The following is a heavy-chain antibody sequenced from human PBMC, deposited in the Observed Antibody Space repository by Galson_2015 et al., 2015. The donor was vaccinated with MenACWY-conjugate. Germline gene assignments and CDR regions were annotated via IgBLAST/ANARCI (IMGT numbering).Heavy chain of an antibody. Sequence: SLRLSCAASGFSVSSNFMTWVRQAPGKGLEWVSVIYSDALGATTHYSDSVKGRFTSSRDNSKNTLYLQMNSLRVEDTAVYYRAREGRHVGSYSDLDYWGQGTLVTVSS. D-gene: IGHD1-26*01. J-gene: IGHJ4*02. CDR1: GFSVSSNF. CDR3: AREGRHVGSYSDLDY. V-gene: IGHV3-53*01. CDR2: IYSDALGATT.